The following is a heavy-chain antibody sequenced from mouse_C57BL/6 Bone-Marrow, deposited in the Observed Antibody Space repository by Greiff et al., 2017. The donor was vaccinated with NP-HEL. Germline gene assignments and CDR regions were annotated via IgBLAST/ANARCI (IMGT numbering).Heavy chain of an antibody. J-gene: IGHJ3*01. CDR3: AREGAITTAY. CDR2: ISYDGSN. D-gene: IGHD1-1*01. Sequence: EVKLQESGPGLVKPSQSLSLTCSVTGYSITSGYYWNWIRQFPGNKLEWMGYISYDGSNNYNPSLKNRISITRDTSKNQFFLKLNSVTTEDTATYYCAREGAITTAYWGQGTLVTVSA. CDR1: GYSITSGYY. V-gene: IGHV3-6*01.